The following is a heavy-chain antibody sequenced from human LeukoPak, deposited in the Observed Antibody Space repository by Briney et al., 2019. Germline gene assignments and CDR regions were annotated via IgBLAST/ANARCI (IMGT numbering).Heavy chain of an antibody. V-gene: IGHV4-59*08. CDR3: ARHVCGGNSGFDY. Sequence: SETLSLTCNVSGASISNYYWSWTRHPPGKGLEWIGYIYYSGSTNYNPSLKSRVTTSVDTSKNQFSLKLSSVTAADTAVYYCARHVCGGNSGFDYWGQGTLVTVSS. CDR1: GASISNYY. CDR2: IYYSGST. D-gene: IGHD4-23*01. J-gene: IGHJ4*02.